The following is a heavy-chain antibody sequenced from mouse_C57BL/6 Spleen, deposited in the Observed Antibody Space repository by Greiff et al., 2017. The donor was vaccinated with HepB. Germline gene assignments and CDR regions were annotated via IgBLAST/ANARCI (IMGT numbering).Heavy chain of an antibody. CDR1: GYTFTDYY. J-gene: IGHJ2*01. D-gene: IGHD1-1*01. Sequence: EVQLQQSGPELVKPGASVKISCKASGYTFTDYYMNWVKQSHGKSLEWIGDINPNNGGTSYNQKFKGKATLTVDKSSSTAYMELRSLTSEDSAVYDCARKGSYGSSPFDYWGQGTTLTVSS. V-gene: IGHV1-26*01. CDR3: ARKGSYGSSPFDY. CDR2: INPNNGGT.